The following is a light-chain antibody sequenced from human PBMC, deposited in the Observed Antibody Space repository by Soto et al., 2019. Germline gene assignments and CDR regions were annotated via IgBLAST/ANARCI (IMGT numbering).Light chain of an antibody. CDR1: SSDVGGYNY. J-gene: IGLJ1*01. Sequence: QSALTQPASVSGSPGQSITIACTGTSSDVGGYNYVSWFQHHPGKAPKLIIYEVTKRPSGVPDRFSGSKSGNTASLTISGLQAEDEADYYCTSYTNSNTYVFGTGTKGTVL. CDR2: EVT. CDR3: TSYTNSNTYV. V-gene: IGLV2-14*01.